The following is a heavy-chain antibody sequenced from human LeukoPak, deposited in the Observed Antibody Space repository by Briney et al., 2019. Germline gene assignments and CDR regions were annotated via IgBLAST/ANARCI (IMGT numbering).Heavy chain of an antibody. Sequence: ASVQVSCKASGYTFINYDIRWVRQAPGQGLEWMGWISAYNGNTNYAQKFQGRVTMTTDTSTSTAYMELRSLRSDDTAVYYCAREVTHHVYYGMDVWGQGTTVTVSS. J-gene: IGHJ6*02. V-gene: IGHV1-18*01. CDR1: GYTFINYD. D-gene: IGHD4-23*01. CDR2: ISAYNGNT. CDR3: AREVTHHVYYGMDV.